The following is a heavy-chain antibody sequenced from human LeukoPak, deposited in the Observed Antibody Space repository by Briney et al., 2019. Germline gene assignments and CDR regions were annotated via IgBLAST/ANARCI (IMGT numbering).Heavy chain of an antibody. J-gene: IGHJ6*02. CDR3: ARDRWSSGWSPHV. CDR2: ISSSSYI. Sequence: GGSLRLSCAASGFTFSSYEMNWVRQAPGKGLEWVSSISSSSYIYYADSVKGRFTISRDNAKNSLYLQMNSLRAEDTAVYYCARDRWSSGWSPHVWGQGTTVTVSS. V-gene: IGHV3-21*01. CDR1: GFTFSSYE. D-gene: IGHD6-19*01.